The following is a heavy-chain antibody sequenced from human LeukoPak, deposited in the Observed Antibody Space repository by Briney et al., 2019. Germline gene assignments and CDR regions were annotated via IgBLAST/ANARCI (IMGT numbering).Heavy chain of an antibody. Sequence: SETLSLTCTVSGGSISNSDYYWGWIRQPPGKGLEWIGSIYYTGSTYYNPSLKSRVTISVDTSKNQFSMTLYSVTAADTAVYYCTYQRGYSGYDPLHYWGQGPWSPSPQ. V-gene: IGHV4-39*01. J-gene: IGHJ4*02. CDR3: TYQRGYSGYDPLHY. D-gene: IGHD5-12*01. CDR2: IYYTGST. CDR1: GGSISNSDYY.